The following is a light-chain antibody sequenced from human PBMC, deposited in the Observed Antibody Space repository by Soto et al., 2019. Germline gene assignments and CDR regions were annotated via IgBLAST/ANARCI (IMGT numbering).Light chain of an antibody. Sequence: EIVMTQSPATLSVSPGEIATLSCRASQSVTRNYLAWYQQKPGQAPRILVYGASSRATGISDRFSGSGSGTDFTLTISSMENEDFAAYYCQLYVSPPLTFGQGTLLQIK. CDR2: GAS. J-gene: IGKJ5*01. V-gene: IGKV3-20*01. CDR1: QSVTRNY. CDR3: QLYVSPPLT.